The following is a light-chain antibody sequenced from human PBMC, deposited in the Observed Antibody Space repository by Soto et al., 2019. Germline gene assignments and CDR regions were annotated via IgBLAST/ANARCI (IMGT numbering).Light chain of an antibody. CDR3: QQRSNWPPVT. CDR1: QSVGSN. Sequence: EIVMTQSPATLSVSPGERASLSCRASQSVGSNLAWYQQTAGQAPRLLIYGASTRATGIPARFSGSGSGTEFTLTISSLQSEDFAVYSCQQRSNWPPVTFGGGTKVEIK. CDR2: GAS. V-gene: IGKV3-15*01. J-gene: IGKJ4*01.